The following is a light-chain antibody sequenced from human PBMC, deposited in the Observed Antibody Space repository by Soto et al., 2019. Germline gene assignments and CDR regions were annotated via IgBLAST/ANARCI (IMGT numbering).Light chain of an antibody. CDR2: TLS. V-gene: IGKV2-30*01. Sequence: DVVLTQSPPSLPVTLGQPASISCRSSQSVVYSDGNAYVNWFHQRPGQSPTRLIHTLSHRDSGGPASVSGRRSGTVFTLIISRVEADDVGNYYCTQGTHWPPTSGQATKVDI. CDR1: QSVVYSDGNAY. J-gene: IGKJ1*01. CDR3: TQGTHWPPT.